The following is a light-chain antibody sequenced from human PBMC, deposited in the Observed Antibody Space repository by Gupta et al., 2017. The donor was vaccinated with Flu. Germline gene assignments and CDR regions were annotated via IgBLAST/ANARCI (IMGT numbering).Light chain of an antibody. J-gene: IGLJ1*01. CDR3: GSYTTSSTLEV. CDR2: EVS. CDR1: FSDVRGYNY. Sequence: QSALTQPASVSGPPGQSIPISCTAPFSDVRGYNYVSWYQQHPGNAPKLIIYEVSNRPSGVSNRFSGSKSGNTASLTISGLQAEDEADYYCGSYTTSSTLEVFGAGTKVTVL. V-gene: IGLV2-14*01.